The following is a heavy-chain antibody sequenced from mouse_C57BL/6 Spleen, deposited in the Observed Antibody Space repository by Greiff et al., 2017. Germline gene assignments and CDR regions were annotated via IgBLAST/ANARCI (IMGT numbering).Heavy chain of an antibody. V-gene: IGHV14-2*01. D-gene: IGHD1-1*01. Sequence: VQLQQSGAELVKPGASVKLSSTASGFNIKDYYMHWVKQRTEQGLEWIGRIDPEDGETKYAPKFQGKATITADTSSNTAYMQLSSLTTEDSAIYYCARDFQFITTVVGLPHYYAKDYWGQGTSVTVSS. CDR1: GFNIKDYY. J-gene: IGHJ4*01. CDR2: IDPEDGET. CDR3: ARDFQFITTVVGLPHYYAKDY.